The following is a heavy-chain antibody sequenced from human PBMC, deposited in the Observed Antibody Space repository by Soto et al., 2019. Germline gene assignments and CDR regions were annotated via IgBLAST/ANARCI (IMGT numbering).Heavy chain of an antibody. V-gene: IGHV4-30-4*01. Sequence: QVQLQESGPGLVKPSQTLSLTCTVSGGSINSGDYYWSWIRQPPGKGLEWIGYIYYSGSTYYNPSLKSRVTISVDTSKNQFSLKLSSVTVADTVVYYCARETNYGDSIFDYWGQGTLVTVSS. D-gene: IGHD2-21*02. CDR1: GGSINSGDYY. CDR3: ARETNYGDSIFDY. CDR2: IYYSGST. J-gene: IGHJ4*02.